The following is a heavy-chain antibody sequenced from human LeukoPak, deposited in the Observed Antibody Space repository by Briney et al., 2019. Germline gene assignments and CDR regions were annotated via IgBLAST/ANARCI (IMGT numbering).Heavy chain of an antibody. J-gene: IGHJ4*02. D-gene: IGHD6-13*01. Sequence: GGSLRLSCGACGFILSSYSMNWGRQAGGKGVEWVSAISGSGGSRYYADSERGRFIISRENTKNTLYLQMNRQKAEDTAEYYCGAALGTGLYFYSWGQGTLLTVSS. V-gene: IGHV3-23*01. CDR1: GFILSSYS. CDR2: ISGSGGSR. CDR3: GAALGTGLYFYS.